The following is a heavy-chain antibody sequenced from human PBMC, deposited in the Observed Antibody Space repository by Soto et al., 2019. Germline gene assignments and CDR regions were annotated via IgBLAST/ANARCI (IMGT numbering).Heavy chain of an antibody. CDR3: GRDRRFGNGYSWGFDY. CDR1: GFTFSSYN. V-gene: IGHV3-30-3*01. J-gene: IGHJ4*02. CDR2: ISFDGNNK. Sequence: QVQLVESGGGVVQPGRSLRLSCAASGFTFSSYNMHWVRQAPGKGLEWVAFISFDGNNKYYADSVKDRFTVTRDNSKNTLYVQMNGLRTEDTALYYCGRDRRFGNGYSWGFDYWGQGTLVTVSS. D-gene: IGHD3-16*01.